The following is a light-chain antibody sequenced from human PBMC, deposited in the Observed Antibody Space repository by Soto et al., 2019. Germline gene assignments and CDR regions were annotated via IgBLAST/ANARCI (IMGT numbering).Light chain of an antibody. Sequence: EIELTQSPGTLSLSPGERATLSCRASQSVSSSYLAWYQQKPGQAPRLLIYGASTRATGIPDRFSGSGSGTDIPPRPSTLDHEALEVYHCHQYWRSPPITFVHGTLRDIK. CDR1: QSVSSSY. CDR3: HQYWRSPPIT. CDR2: GAS. V-gene: IGKV3-20*01. J-gene: IGKJ5*01.